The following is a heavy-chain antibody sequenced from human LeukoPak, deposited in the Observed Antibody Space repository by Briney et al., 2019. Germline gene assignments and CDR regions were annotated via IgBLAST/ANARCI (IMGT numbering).Heavy chain of an antibody. Sequence: PSETLSLTCDVYGDSIISIEWWSWVRQPPGKGLEWIGEIYHSGNTDYNPSLKSRVTVSIDTSKNQFSLKLSSVTAADTAVYYCAREDSWNWIAAADPGGDYWGQGTLVTVSS. J-gene: IGHJ4*02. V-gene: IGHV4-4*02. D-gene: IGHD6-13*01. CDR3: AREDSWNWIAAADPGGDY. CDR1: GDSIISIEW. CDR2: IYHSGNT.